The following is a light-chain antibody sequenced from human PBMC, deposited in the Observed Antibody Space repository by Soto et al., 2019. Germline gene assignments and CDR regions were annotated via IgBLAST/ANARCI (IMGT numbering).Light chain of an antibody. CDR3: QQRSNWPPEVT. CDR2: DAS. J-gene: IGKJ3*01. Sequence: EIVLTQSPDTLSLSPGERATLSCRASQSVSSSLAWYQQKPGQATRLLIYDASNRATGIPARFSRSGSGTDFTLTISSLEPEDFEFYYCQQRSNWPPEVTFGPGTKVDIK. V-gene: IGKV3-11*01. CDR1: QSVSSS.